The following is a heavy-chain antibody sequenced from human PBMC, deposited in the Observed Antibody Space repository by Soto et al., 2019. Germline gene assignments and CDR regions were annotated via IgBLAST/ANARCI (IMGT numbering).Heavy chain of an antibody. V-gene: IGHV4-59*01. CDR2: IYYSGST. CDR1: GGSISSYY. CDR3: AKRGGGYCSSTSCPKRDYYYYYMDV. Sequence: PSETLSLTCTVSGGSISSYYWSWIRQPPGKGLEWIGYIYYSGSTNYNPSLKSRVTISVDTSKNQFSLKLSSVTAADPAVYYCAKRGGGYCSSTSCPKRDYYYYYMDVWGKGTTGTVSS. J-gene: IGHJ6*03. D-gene: IGHD2-2*03.